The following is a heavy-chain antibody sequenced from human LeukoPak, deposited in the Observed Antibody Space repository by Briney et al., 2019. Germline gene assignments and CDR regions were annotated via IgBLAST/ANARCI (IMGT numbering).Heavy chain of an antibody. J-gene: IGHJ3*02. V-gene: IGHV4-59*12. CDR1: GGSISSYY. CDR3: ASPQSGYDDDAFDI. CDR2: IYYSGST. D-gene: IGHD5-12*01. Sequence: SETLSLTCTVSGGSISSYYWSWIRQPPGKGLEWIGYIYYSGSTNYNPSLKSRVTISVDTSKNQFSLKLTSVTAADTAVYYCASPQSGYDDDAFDIWGHGTMVTVSS.